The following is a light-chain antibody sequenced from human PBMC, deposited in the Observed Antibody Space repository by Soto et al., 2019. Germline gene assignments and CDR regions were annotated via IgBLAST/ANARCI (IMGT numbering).Light chain of an antibody. V-gene: IGLV2-14*01. Sequence: QSVLTQPASVSGSPGQSITISCTGTSSDVGGYNYVSWYQQYPGIAPKLIIYDVSNRPSGVSNRFSGSKSGNTASLTISGLQAEDEAHFYCSSYKSGNSVVFGGGTKLTVL. CDR3: SSYKSGNSVV. CDR1: SSDVGGYNY. J-gene: IGLJ2*01. CDR2: DVS.